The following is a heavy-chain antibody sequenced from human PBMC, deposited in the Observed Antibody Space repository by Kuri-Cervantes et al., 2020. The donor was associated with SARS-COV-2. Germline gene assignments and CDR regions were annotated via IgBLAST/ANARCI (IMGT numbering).Heavy chain of an antibody. D-gene: IGHD6-13*01. Sequence: ETLSLTCAASGFTFSSYSMNWVRQAPGKGLEWVSSISSSSSYIYCADPVKGRFTISRDNAKNSLYLQMNSLRAEDTAVYYCARDVAAGRAYYYYMDVWGKGTTVTVSS. CDR2: ISSSSSYI. CDR3: ARDVAAGRAYYYYMDV. V-gene: IGHV3-21*01. CDR1: GFTFSSYS. J-gene: IGHJ6*03.